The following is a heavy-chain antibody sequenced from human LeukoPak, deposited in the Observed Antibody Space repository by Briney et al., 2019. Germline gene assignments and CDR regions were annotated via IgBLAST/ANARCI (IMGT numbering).Heavy chain of an antibody. CDR1: GYTFTGYY. CDR3: ARDEQGKWYGGDNWFDP. CDR2: INPNSGGT. J-gene: IGHJ5*02. Sequence: ASVKVSCKASGYTFTGYYMHWVRQAPGQGLEWMGWINPNSGGTNYAQKFQGWVTMTRDTSISTAYMELSRLRSDDTAVYYCARDEQGKWYGGDNWFDPWGQGTLVTVSS. V-gene: IGHV1-2*04. D-gene: IGHD3-10*01.